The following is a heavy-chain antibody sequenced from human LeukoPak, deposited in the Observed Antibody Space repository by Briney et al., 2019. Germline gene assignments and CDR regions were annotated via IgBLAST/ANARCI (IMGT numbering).Heavy chain of an antibody. CDR1: GGSFSGYY. CDR2: INHSGST. Sequence: SETLSLTCAVYGGSFSGYYWSWIRQPPGKGLEWIGEINHSGSTNYNPSLKSRVTISVDTSKNQFSLKLSSVIAADTAVYYCASRWYSSSWRKFDYWGQGTLVTVSS. V-gene: IGHV4-34*01. D-gene: IGHD6-13*01. CDR3: ASRWYSSSWRKFDY. J-gene: IGHJ4*02.